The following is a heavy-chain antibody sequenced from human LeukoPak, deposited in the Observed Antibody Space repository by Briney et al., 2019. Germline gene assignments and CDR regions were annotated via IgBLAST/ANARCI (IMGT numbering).Heavy chain of an antibody. J-gene: IGHJ5*02. Sequence: ASVKVSCKASGYTFTGYYMHWVRQAPGQGLEWMGWINPNSGGTNYAQKFQGRVTMTRDTSISTAYMELSRLRSDDTAVYYCAREDTAMVTRWFDPWGQGTLVTVSS. V-gene: IGHV1-2*02. CDR1: GYTFTGYY. CDR2: INPNSGGT. CDR3: AREDTAMVTRWFDP. D-gene: IGHD5-18*01.